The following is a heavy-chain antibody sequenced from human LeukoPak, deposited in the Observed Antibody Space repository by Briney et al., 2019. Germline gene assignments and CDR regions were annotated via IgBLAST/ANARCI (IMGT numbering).Heavy chain of an antibody. J-gene: IGHJ4*02. CDR1: GDSINNYY. CDR3: ARVNDSSGYFDY. CDR2: IYYSGST. Sequence: SETLSLTCTVSGDSINNYYWSWIRQPPGKGLEWIGYIYYSGSTNYNPSLKSRVTISVDTSKNQFSLKLSSVTAADTAVYYCARVNDSSGYFDYWGQGTLVTVSS. D-gene: IGHD3-22*01. V-gene: IGHV4-59*01.